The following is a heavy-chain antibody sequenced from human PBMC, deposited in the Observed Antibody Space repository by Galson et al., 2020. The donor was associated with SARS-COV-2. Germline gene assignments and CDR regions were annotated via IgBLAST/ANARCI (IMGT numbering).Heavy chain of an antibody. J-gene: IGHJ4*02. CDR1: GFNFSSYT. CDR2: FSRSGCSI. Sequence: GESLKISCVASGFNFSSYTMSWVRQAPGKGLEWVSSFSRSGCSIYYADSVKGRFTISGDNSKNTLYLQMNSLTAEDTAVYYCAKAENSGSYPYYFDYWGQGTLVTVSS. D-gene: IGHD1-26*01. CDR3: AKAENSGSYPYYFDY. V-gene: IGHV3-23*01.